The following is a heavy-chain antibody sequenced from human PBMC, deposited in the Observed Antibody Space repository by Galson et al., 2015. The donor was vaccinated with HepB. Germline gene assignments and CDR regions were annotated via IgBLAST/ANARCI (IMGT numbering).Heavy chain of an antibody. CDR1: GDSVSSNSAA. CDR2: TYYRSKWYN. V-gene: IGHV6-1*01. J-gene: IGHJ6*02. CDR3: ARDPIRSGSYYYYYYGLDV. Sequence: CAISGDSVSSNSAAWNWIRQSPSRGLEWLGRTYYRSKWYNDYAVSVKGRITINPDTSKNQFSLQLNSVTPEDTAVYYCARDPIRSGSYYYYYYGLDVWGQGTTVTVSS. D-gene: IGHD1-26*01.